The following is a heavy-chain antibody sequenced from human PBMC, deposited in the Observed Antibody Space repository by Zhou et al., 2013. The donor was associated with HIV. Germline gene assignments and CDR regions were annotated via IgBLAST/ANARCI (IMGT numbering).Heavy chain of an antibody. J-gene: IGHJ4*02. CDR1: GGISTNHV. V-gene: IGHV1-69*04. CDR2: IIPILNLT. CDR3: ARVRDGYNSGEYYFEL. Sequence: QVQLEQSGAEVRKPGSSVKVSCKASGGISTNHVFSWVRQAPGQGLEWMGRIIPILNLTNYAQKFQGRLSITADKSTSTVYMDLSSLRSDDTAVYYCARVRDGYNSGEYYFELLGPGNPGHRRL. D-gene: IGHD5-12*01.